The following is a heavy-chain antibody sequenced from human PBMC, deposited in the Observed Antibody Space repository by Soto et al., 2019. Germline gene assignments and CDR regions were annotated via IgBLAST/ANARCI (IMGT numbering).Heavy chain of an antibody. Sequence: GESLKISCKASGYSFTIYWIGWVRQMPGKGLEWMGIIYPTDSDTRYNPSLQGQVTISVDKSISTAYLQWSSLKASDTAMYYCARRVDYYYGMDVWGQGTTVTVSS. J-gene: IGHJ6*02. CDR2: IYPTDSDT. CDR3: ARRVDYYYGMDV. V-gene: IGHV5-51*01. CDR1: GYSFTIYW.